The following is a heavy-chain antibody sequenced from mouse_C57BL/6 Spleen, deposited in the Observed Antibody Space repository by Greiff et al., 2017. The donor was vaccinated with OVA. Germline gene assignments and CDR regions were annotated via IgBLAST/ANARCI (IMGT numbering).Heavy chain of an antibody. V-gene: IGHV1-50*01. CDR2: IDPSDSYT. CDR1: GYTFTSYW. D-gene: IGHD2-3*01. J-gene: IGHJ2*01. Sequence: QVHVKQPGAELVKPGASVKLSCKASGYTFTSYWMQWVKQRPGQGLEWIGEIDPSDSYTNYNQKFKGKATLTVDTSSSTAYMQLSSLTSEDSAVYYCASSYDYVDYWGQGTTLTVSS. CDR3: ASSYDYVDY.